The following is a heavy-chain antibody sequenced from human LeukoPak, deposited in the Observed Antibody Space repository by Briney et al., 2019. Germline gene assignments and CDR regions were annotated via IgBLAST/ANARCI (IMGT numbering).Heavy chain of an antibody. CDR3: ACGDKAGYQH. CDR1: GGSISSGSYY. CDR2: IFTRGTT. D-gene: IGHD2-21*01. J-gene: IGHJ1*01. Sequence: SETLSLTCTVSGGSISSGSYYWNWIRQPAGKGLEWLGNIFTRGTTNYNASLESRLTISIDTSMNQFSLKMSSVTAADTAVYYCACGDKAGYQHWGQGSLVTVSS. V-gene: IGHV4-61*10.